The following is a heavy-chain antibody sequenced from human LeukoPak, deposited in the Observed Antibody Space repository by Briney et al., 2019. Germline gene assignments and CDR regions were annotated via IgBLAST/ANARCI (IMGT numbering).Heavy chain of an antibody. Sequence: GGSLTLSCTASGFSFSGHWMHWARQLPGKGLVWVSRISPTGSTTSYADSVKGRFTVSRDNAKNTLYLQVNNLRAEDTAVYYCARGPNSNWSGLDFWGQGTLLTVSS. D-gene: IGHD6-6*01. CDR2: ISPTGSTT. CDR1: GFSFSGHW. CDR3: ARGPNSNWSGLDF. J-gene: IGHJ4*02. V-gene: IGHV3-74*01.